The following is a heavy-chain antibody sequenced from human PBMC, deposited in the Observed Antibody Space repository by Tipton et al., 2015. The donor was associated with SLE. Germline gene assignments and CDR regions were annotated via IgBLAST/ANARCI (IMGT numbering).Heavy chain of an antibody. Sequence: SLRLSCAASGFTVSSNYMSWVRQAPGKGLEWVSVIYSGGSTYYADSVKGRFTISRDNSKNTLYLQMNSLRSGDTAVYYCARDWGYSSSWFDAFDIWGQGTMVTVSS. V-gene: IGHV3-66*02. CDR1: GFTVSSNY. J-gene: IGHJ3*02. CDR3: ARDWGYSSSWFDAFDI. CDR2: IYSGGST. D-gene: IGHD6-13*01.